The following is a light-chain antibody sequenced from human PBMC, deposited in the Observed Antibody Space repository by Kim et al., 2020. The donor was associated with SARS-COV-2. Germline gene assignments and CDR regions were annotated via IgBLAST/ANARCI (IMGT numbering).Light chain of an antibody. CDR1: SSDIGGFNL. CDR2: EVT. CDR3: YSYAGYDAVV. Sequence: QSALTQPPSASGSPGQSVTIFCTGTSSDIGGFNLVSWYQQHPGKAPKLIIYEVTKRPSGVPDRFSGSKSDNAAPLTVSGLQPEDEASYYCYSYAGYDAVVFGGGTKLTVL. J-gene: IGLJ2*01. V-gene: IGLV2-8*01.